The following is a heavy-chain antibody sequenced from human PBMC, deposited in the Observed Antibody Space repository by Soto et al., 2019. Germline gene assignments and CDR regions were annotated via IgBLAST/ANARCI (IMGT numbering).Heavy chain of an antibody. CDR3: ARVLYYDSSGYYYSPDY. J-gene: IGHJ4*02. CDR1: CVSISSGGYY. CDR2: IYYSGST. V-gene: IGHV4-31*03. D-gene: IGHD3-22*01. Sequence: SETLSLTCTVSCVSISSGGYYWSWIRPHPGKGLEWIGYIYYSGSTYYNPSLKSRVTISVDTSKNQFSLKLSSVTAADTAVYYCARVLYYDSSGYYYSPDYWGQGTLVTVSS.